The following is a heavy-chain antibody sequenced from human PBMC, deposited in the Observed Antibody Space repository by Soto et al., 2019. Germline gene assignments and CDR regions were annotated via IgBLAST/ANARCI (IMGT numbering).Heavy chain of an antibody. J-gene: IGHJ4*02. D-gene: IGHD2-8*01. CDR1: GGTFSSYT. V-gene: IGHV1-69*02. CDR3: ARSLGYCTNGVCYFDH. Sequence: QVQLVQSGAEVKKPGSSVKVSCKASGGTFSSYTISWVRQAPGQGLEWMGRIIPILGIANYAQKFQGRVTITADKSTSTAYMELSSLRSEDTAVYYCARSLGYCTNGVCYFDHWGQGTLVTVSS. CDR2: IIPILGIA.